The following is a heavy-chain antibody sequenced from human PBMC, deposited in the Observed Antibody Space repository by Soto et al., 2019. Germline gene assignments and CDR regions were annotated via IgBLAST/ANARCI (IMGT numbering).Heavy chain of an antibody. CDR3: ARDEGITMIVALWDH. CDR1: GFTFSSYA. CDR2: ISYDGSNK. J-gene: IGHJ4*02. D-gene: IGHD3-22*01. Sequence: QVQLVESGGGVVQPGRSLRLSCAASGFTFSSYAMHWVRQAPGKGLEWVAVISYDGSNKYYADSVKGRFTISRDNSKNTLYLQMNSLRAEDTAVYYCARDEGITMIVALWDHWGQGTLVTVSS. V-gene: IGHV3-30-3*01.